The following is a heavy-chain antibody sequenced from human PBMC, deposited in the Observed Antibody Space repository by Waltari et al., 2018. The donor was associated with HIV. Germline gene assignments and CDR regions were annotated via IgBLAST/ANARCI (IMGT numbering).Heavy chain of an antibody. D-gene: IGHD3-22*01. J-gene: IGHJ6*02. CDR3: ARERMIAAIYYYGMDV. V-gene: IGHV3-48*04. Sequence: EVQLVESGGGLVQPGGSLRLSCAASGFTFSSYSMNWVRQAPGKGLEWVSYISSSSSTIYYADSVKGRFTISRDNAKNSLYLQMNSLRAEDTAVYYCARERMIAAIYYYGMDVWGQGTTVTVSS. CDR2: ISSSSSTI. CDR1: GFTFSSYS.